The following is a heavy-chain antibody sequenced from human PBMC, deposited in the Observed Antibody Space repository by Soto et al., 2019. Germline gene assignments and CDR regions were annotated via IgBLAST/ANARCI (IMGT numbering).Heavy chain of an antibody. CDR1: GFTFRSYA. V-gene: IGHV3-30-3*01. D-gene: IGHD6-13*01. J-gene: IGHJ6*02. CDR3: ARDSIPQQLVRVFYYYGMDV. Sequence: QVQLVESGGGVVQPGRSLRLSCAASGFTFRSYAMHWVRQAPGKGLEWVAVISYDGSNKYYADSVKGRFTISRDNSKNTLYLQMNSLRAEDTAVYYCARDSIPQQLVRVFYYYGMDVWGQGTTVTVSS. CDR2: ISYDGSNK.